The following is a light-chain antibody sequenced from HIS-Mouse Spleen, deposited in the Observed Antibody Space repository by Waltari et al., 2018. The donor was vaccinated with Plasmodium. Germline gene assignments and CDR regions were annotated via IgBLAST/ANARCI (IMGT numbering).Light chain of an antibody. CDR2: GAS. CDR3: QQYNNWSFT. V-gene: IGKV3-15*01. CDR1: QSVSSN. J-gene: IGKJ3*01. Sequence: IVMTQSPSTLSVSPGASATLSCRASQSVSSNLAWYQQKPGQAPRLLIYGASTRATGIPARFSGSGSGTECTLTISSLQSEDFAVYYCQQYNNWSFTFGPGTKVDIK.